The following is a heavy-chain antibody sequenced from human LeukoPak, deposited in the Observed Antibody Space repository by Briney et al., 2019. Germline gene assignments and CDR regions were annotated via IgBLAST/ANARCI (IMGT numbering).Heavy chain of an antibody. Sequence: PGGSLRLSCAASGFTFSSYWMHWVRRAPGKGLVWVSRINSGGSSTSHADSVKGRFTISRDNAKNTLYLQVNSLRAEDTAVYYCARLGVTAGFDYWGQGTLVTVSS. V-gene: IGHV3-74*01. CDR2: INSGGSST. CDR1: GFTFSSYW. J-gene: IGHJ4*02. CDR3: ARLGVTAGFDY. D-gene: IGHD4-23*01.